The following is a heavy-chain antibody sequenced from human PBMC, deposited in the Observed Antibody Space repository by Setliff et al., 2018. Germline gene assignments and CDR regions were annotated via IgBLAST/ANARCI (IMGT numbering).Heavy chain of an antibody. Sequence: KPSETLSLTCAVYGGSFSGYHWSWIRQAPGKGLEWIGSIYHSGSTYFNPSLKTRVTMSVDTSKNQFALNLRSVTAADTAVYYCVRDRTAYSYGLDVWGQGTTVT. CDR1: GGSFSGYH. J-gene: IGHJ6*02. D-gene: IGHD5-18*01. CDR2: IYHSGST. V-gene: IGHV4-34*01. CDR3: VRDRTAYSYGLDV.